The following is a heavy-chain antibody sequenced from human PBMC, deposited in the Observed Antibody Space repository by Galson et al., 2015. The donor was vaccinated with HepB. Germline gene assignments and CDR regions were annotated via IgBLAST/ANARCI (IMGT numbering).Heavy chain of an antibody. D-gene: IGHD6-13*01. CDR3: ARHTIAAAVGGFDP. CDR1: GFSLSTSGMS. Sequence: PALVKPTQTLTLTCTFSGFSLSTSGMSVSWIRQPPGKALEWLALIDWDDDKYYSTSLKTRLTISKDTSKNQVVLTMTNMDPVDTATYYCARHTIAAAVGGFDPWGQGTLVTVSS. V-gene: IGHV2-70*01. J-gene: IGHJ5*02. CDR2: IDWDDDK.